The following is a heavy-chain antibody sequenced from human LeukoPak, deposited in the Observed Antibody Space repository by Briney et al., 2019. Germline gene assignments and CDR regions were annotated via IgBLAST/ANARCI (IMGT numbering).Heavy chain of an antibody. D-gene: IGHD3-10*01. CDR3: ARGRGTTMVRGVITNYFDL. J-gene: IGHJ2*01. V-gene: IGHV1-2*02. CDR2: IDPNSGGT. Sequence: GASVKVSCKASGYTFTAHYIHWVRQAPGQGLEWMGWIDPNSGGTNYAQKFLGSVTMTGDTSINTAFVELSRLRSDDTAIYYCARGRGTTMVRGVITNYFDLWGRGSLVTVSS. CDR1: GYTFTAHY.